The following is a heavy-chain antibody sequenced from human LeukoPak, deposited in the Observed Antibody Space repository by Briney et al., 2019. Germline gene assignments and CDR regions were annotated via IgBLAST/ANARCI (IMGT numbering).Heavy chain of an antibody. CDR2: IYTSGST. CDR1: GGSISSGSYY. J-gene: IGHJ4*02. Sequence: SETLSLTCTVSGGSISSGSYYWSWIRQPAGKGLEWIGRIYTSGSTNYNPFLKSRVTISTDTSKNQFSLKLSSVTAADTAVYYCTREAQFTSGWYSWGQGTLVTVSS. V-gene: IGHV4-61*02. D-gene: IGHD6-19*01. CDR3: TREAQFTSGWYS.